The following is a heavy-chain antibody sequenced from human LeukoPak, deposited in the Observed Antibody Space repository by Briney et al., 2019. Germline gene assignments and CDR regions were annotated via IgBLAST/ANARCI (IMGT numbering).Heavy chain of an antibody. CDR1: GYIFTGYY. Sequence: GASVKVSCKTSGYIFTGYYIHWVRQAPGQGLEWMGWISPNNGATIFAQKFQGRITMTGDTSISTAYMELSRLRSDDTAVYYCARGSFSSGSDYYYYMDVWGKGTTVTISS. CDR2: ISPNNGAT. J-gene: IGHJ6*03. V-gene: IGHV1-2*02. CDR3: ARGSFSSGSDYYYYMDV. D-gene: IGHD3-10*01.